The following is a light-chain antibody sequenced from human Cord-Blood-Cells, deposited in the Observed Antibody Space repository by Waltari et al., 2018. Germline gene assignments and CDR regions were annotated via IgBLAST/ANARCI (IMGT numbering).Light chain of an antibody. V-gene: IGKV3-15*01. CDR3: QQYNNWPPIT. Sequence: EIVLTQYPATLSVSPGETATLSCRASQRFSSNLAWYQQKPGQAPSLLIYGASTRATGIPARFSGSGSGTEFTLTISSLQSEDFAVYYCQQYNNWPPITFGQGTRLEIK. CDR2: GAS. CDR1: QRFSSN. J-gene: IGKJ5*01.